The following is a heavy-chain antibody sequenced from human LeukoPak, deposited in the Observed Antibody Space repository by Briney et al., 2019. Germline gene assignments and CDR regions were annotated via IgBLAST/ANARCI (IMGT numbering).Heavy chain of an antibody. Sequence: PSETLSLTCAVSGGSISSHKWWSWVRQPPGKGLEWIGEIHYSGSTNYNPSLKSRVTISADMSKNQISLKLTSVTGADTAVYYCAGERGEEYSSGWYKTNYFYNWGQGIRVTVSS. CDR1: GGSISSHKW. J-gene: IGHJ4*02. D-gene: IGHD6-19*01. CDR3: AGERGEEYSSGWYKTNYFYN. V-gene: IGHV4-4*02. CDR2: IHYSGST.